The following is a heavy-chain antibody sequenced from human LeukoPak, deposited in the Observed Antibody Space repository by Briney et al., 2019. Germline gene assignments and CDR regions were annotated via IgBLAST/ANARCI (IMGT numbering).Heavy chain of an antibody. CDR2: ISGSGGST. V-gene: IGHV3-23*01. CDR3: AKDQDYYDSSGYFFDY. D-gene: IGHD3-22*01. Sequence: PGGSLRLSCAASGFTFSSYAMSWVRQAPGKGLEWVSVISGSGGSTYNAVSVKGRFTISRDNSKNTLYLQMNSLRAEDTAVYYCAKDQDYYDSSGYFFDYWGQGTLVTVSS. CDR1: GFTFSSYA. J-gene: IGHJ4*02.